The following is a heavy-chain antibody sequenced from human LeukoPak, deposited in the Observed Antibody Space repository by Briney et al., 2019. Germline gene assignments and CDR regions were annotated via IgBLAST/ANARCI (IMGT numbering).Heavy chain of an antibody. CDR3: AKDWSQYSSGWGGYYYGMDV. Sequence: TGGSLRLSCAASGFTFNTYSMTWVRQAPGKGLEWVSYISSVSTTIYYADSVKGRFTISRDNAKNSLYLQMNSLRAEDTALYYCAKDWSQYSSGWGGYYYGMDVWGQGTTVTVSS. CDR2: ISSVSTTI. V-gene: IGHV3-48*04. D-gene: IGHD6-19*01. CDR1: GFTFNTYS. J-gene: IGHJ6*02.